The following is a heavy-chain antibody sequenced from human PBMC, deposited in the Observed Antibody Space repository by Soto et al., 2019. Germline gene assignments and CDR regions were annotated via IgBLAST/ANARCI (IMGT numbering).Heavy chain of an antibody. V-gene: IGHV4-34*01. CDR2: INHSGST. CDR3: ARAYPWSGEDYYYYYYMDV. Sequence: SETLSLTCAVYGGSFSGYYWSWIRQPPGKGLEWIGEINHSGSTNYNPSLKSRVTISVDTSKNQFSLKLSSVTAADTAVYYCARAYPWSGEDYYYYYYMDVWGKGTTVTVSS. CDR1: GGSFSGYY. J-gene: IGHJ6*03. D-gene: IGHD3-3*01.